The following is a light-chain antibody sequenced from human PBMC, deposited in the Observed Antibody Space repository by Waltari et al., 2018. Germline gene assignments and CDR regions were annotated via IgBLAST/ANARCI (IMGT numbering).Light chain of an antibody. J-gene: IGLJ1*01. V-gene: IGLV2-8*01. CDR3: SAHGGTNSYYV. CDR1: SSDVGGYNF. Sequence: QSALTQPPSASGSPGQSVTISCTGTSSDVGGYNFFSWYQHRPGKLPKPIIYEVNTPPSGVPDRFPGSKSGNTASLTVSGLQPEDEADYYCSAHGGTNSYYVFGTGTTVTVL. CDR2: EVN.